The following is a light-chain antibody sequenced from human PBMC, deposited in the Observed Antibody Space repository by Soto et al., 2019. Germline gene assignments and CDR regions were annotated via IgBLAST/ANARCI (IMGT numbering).Light chain of an antibody. CDR1: QGIGDT. CDR3: YQCSDWHLT. CDR2: DTS. Sequence: EVLMTQSPAKLSVSPGEGATLSCRASQGIGDTLAWYQHKPGQTPRLLIYDTSTRATGAPARFSGSRPGTEFTLTISSLEPEDFAVYYCYQCSDWHLTFGLGTKVDIK. J-gene: IGKJ3*01. V-gene: IGKV3D-11*01.